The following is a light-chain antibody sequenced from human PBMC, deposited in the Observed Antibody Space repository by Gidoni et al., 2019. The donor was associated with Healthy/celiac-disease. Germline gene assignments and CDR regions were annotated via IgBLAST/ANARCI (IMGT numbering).Light chain of an antibody. CDR3: QVWDSSSDPLV. Sequence: SYVLTQPPSVSVAPGQTARITCGGNNIGSKSVHWYQQKPGQAPVLVVYDDSDRPSWIPERFSGSNSGNTATLTISRVEAGDEADYYCQVWDSSSDPLVFGGGTKLTVL. V-gene: IGLV3-21*02. CDR2: DDS. J-gene: IGLJ2*01. CDR1: NIGSKS.